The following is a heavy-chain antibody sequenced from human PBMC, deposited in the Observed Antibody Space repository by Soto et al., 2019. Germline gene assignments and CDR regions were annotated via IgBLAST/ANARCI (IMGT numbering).Heavy chain of an antibody. CDR1: GGSISSGGYY. Sequence: SETLSLTCTVSGGSISSGGYYWSWIRQHPGKGLEWIGYIYYSGSTYYNPSLKSRVTISVDTSKNQFSLKLSSVTAADTAVYYCARRKSTTRPYYYYGMDVWGQGTTVTVSS. CDR2: IYYSGST. V-gene: IGHV4-31*03. D-gene: IGHD1-7*01. CDR3: ARRKSTTRPYYYYGMDV. J-gene: IGHJ6*02.